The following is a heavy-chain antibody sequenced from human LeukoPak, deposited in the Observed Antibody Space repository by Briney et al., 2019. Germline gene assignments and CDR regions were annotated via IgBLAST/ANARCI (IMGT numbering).Heavy chain of an antibody. CDR1: GFSLSTPGAS. D-gene: IGHD2-21*02. J-gene: IGHJ4*02. V-gene: IGHV2-5*02. CDR3: ARSRDLNIAFDY. Sequence: SGPTLVNPTQTLTLTCTFSGFSLSTPGASVGWIRQPPGKALEWLALIYWDDDKRYSPSLNNRVTIIRDTSKNQVVLTMTNMDPVDTATYYCARSRDLNIAFDYWGQGTLVTVSS. CDR2: IYWDDDK.